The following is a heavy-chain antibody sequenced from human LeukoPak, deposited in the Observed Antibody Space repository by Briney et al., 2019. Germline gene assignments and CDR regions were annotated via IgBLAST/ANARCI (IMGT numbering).Heavy chain of an antibody. Sequence: ASVKVSCKASGYIFTGNYMHWVRQAPGQGLEWMGWINPNSGGTNYAQKFQGRVTMTRDTSISTAYMELSRLRSDDTAVYYCASSSIVVVPAASLYYYYYMDVWGKGTTVTVSS. CDR2: INPNSGGT. V-gene: IGHV1-2*02. D-gene: IGHD2-2*01. J-gene: IGHJ6*03. CDR3: ASSSIVVVPAASLYYYYYMDV. CDR1: GYIFTGNY.